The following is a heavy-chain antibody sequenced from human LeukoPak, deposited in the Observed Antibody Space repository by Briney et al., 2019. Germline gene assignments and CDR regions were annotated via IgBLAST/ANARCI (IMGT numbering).Heavy chain of an antibody. CDR1: GFTFSSYG. Sequence: PGGSLRLSCAASGFTFSSYGMHWVRQAPGKGLEWVAVIWYDGSNKYYADSVKGRFTISRDNSKNTLYLQMNSLRAEDTAVYYCARRGPDDAFDIWGQGTMVTVSS. V-gene: IGHV3-33*01. J-gene: IGHJ3*02. CDR3: ARRGPDDAFDI. CDR2: IWYDGSNK.